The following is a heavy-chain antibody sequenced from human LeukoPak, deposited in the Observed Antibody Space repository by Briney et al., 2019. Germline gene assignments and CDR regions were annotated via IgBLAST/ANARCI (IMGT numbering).Heavy chain of an antibody. CDR3: ARDRPLRVIRRADAFDI. Sequence: PSQTLSLTCAVSGGSISSYYWSWIRQPAGKGLEWIGRIYTSGSTNYNPSLKSRVTMSVDTSKNQFSLKLSSVTAADTAVYYCARDRPLRVIRRADAFDIWGQGTMVTVSS. CDR1: GGSISSYY. J-gene: IGHJ3*02. CDR2: IYTSGST. D-gene: IGHD3-16*02. V-gene: IGHV4-4*07.